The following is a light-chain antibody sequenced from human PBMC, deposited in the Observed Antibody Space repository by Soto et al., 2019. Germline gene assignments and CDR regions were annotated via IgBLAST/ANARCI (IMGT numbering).Light chain of an antibody. CDR2: EAS. CDR3: QQYNDSFPYT. CDR1: QSISSW. V-gene: IGKV1-5*03. J-gene: IGKJ2*01. Sequence: DIPLTQSPSTLSASVGDRVTITCRASQSISSWLAWYQQKPGTAPKLLIYEASTLESGVPPRFSGIRSGTEFTLTVSSLQPDDFATYYCQQYNDSFPYTFGQGTKLEIK.